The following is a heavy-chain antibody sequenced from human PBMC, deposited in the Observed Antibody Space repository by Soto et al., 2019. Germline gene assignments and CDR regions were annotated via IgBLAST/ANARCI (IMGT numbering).Heavy chain of an antibody. D-gene: IGHD6-6*01. J-gene: IGHJ5*02. V-gene: IGHV4-39*01. CDR2: IYYSGST. CDR1: GGSISSSSYY. CDR3: ARPSAYSSSLWFDP. Sequence: QLQLQESGPGLVKPSETLSLTCTVSGGSISSSSYYWGWIRQPPGKGLEWIGSIYYSGSTYYNPSLKSRVTISVDTSKNQFSLKLSSVTAADTAVYYCARPSAYSSSLWFDPWDQGTLVTVSS.